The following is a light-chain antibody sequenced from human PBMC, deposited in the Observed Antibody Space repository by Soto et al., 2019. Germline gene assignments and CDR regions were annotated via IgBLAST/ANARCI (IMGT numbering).Light chain of an antibody. V-gene: IGKV1-6*01. Sequence: AIQMTQYTSSLSASVGDTVTIACRASQGIGNDLGWYQQKPGKAPNLLIYGASSLQSGVPSRFSGSRSGTDFTLTISSLQPEDFATYYCLQDYNYPRTFGQGT. CDR3: LQDYNYPRT. CDR2: GAS. J-gene: IGKJ1*01. CDR1: QGIGND.